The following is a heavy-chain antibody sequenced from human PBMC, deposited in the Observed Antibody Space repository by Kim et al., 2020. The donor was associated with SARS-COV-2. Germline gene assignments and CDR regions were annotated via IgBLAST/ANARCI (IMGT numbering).Heavy chain of an antibody. D-gene: IGHD3-9*01. CDR1: GFTFSSYS. CDR2: ISSSSSTI. CDR3: ARGENVLRYFDWTAAKKFDY. Sequence: GGSLRLSCAASGFTFSSYSMNWVRQAPGKGLECVSYISSSSSTIYYADSVKGRFTISRDNAKNSLYLQMNSLRDEDTAVYYCARGENVLRYFDWTAAKKFDYWGQGTLVTVSS. V-gene: IGHV3-48*02. J-gene: IGHJ4*02.